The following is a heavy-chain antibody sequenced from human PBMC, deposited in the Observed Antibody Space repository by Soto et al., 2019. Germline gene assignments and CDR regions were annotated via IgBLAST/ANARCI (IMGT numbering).Heavy chain of an antibody. CDR2: ISDNGNNK. CDR1: GFSFSIYG. Sequence: QVQLVESGGGVVQPGRSLRLSCAASGFSFSIYGMHWVRQAPGRGLEWVAVISDNGNNKYYGDSVMGRFTISRDNSKNTLYLQMNSLRAEDTALYYCAKGPLATGDTVFDYWGQGTLVTVSS. CDR3: AKGPLATGDTVFDY. J-gene: IGHJ4*02. D-gene: IGHD6-13*01. V-gene: IGHV3-30*18.